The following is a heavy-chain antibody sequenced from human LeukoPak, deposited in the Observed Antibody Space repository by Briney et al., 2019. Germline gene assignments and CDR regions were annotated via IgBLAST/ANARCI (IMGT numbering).Heavy chain of an antibody. CDR2: ISAYNGNT. CDR3: ARVLFYYYYMDV. J-gene: IGHJ6*03. V-gene: IGHV1-18*01. CDR1: GYTFTSYG. Sequence: ASVKVSCKASGYTFTSYGISWVRQAPGRGLEWMGWISAYNGNTNYAQKLQGRVTMTTDTSTSTAYMELRSLRSDDTAVYYCARVLFYYYYMDVWGKGTTVTVSS.